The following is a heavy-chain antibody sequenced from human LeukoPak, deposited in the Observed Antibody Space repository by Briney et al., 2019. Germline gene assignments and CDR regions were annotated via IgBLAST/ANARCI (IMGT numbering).Heavy chain of an antibody. J-gene: IGHJ4*02. CDR1: GGSVSSGSYY. V-gene: IGHV4-39*01. Sequence: SETLSLTCTVSGGSVSSGSYYWSWIRQPPGKGLEWIANIYYSGSTYYNPSLKSRVTMSADTSENQFSLKLSSVTAADTALYYCARRSGWDYFDYWGQGTLVTVSS. D-gene: IGHD3-10*01. CDR2: IYYSGST. CDR3: ARRSGWDYFDY.